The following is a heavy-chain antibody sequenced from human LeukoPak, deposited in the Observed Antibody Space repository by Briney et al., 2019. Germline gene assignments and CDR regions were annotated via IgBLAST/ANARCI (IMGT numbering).Heavy chain of an antibody. Sequence: GGSLRLSCAASGFTFSSYNMNWVRQAPGKGLEWVSSISSSSTYTYYADSVKGRFTISRDNAKNSLYLQMNSLRAEDTAVYYCARAISMVRGVDHWGQGTLVTVSS. CDR2: ISSSSTYT. J-gene: IGHJ4*02. V-gene: IGHV3-21*01. CDR3: ARAISMVRGVDH. CDR1: GFTFSSYN. D-gene: IGHD3-10*01.